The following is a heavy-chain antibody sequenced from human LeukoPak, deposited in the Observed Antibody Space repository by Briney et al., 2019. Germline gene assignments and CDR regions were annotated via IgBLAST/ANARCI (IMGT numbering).Heavy chain of an antibody. CDR3: ARDQGSGSYYPRFDY. D-gene: IGHD3-10*01. V-gene: IGHV1-18*01. CDR1: GYSFTTYG. J-gene: IGHJ4*02. CDR2: ISAYDGST. Sequence: ASVKVSCKASGYSFTTYGISWVRQAPGQGVEWMGWISAYDGSTNYAQQFQGRITLTIDTSTTTASVELRSLRSDDTAIYYCARDQGSGSYYPRFDYWGQGALVTVSS.